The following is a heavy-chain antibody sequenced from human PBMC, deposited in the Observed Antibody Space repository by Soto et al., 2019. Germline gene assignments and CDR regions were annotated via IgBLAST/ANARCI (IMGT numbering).Heavy chain of an antibody. V-gene: IGHV4-31*01. CDR1: GGSISSGGYY. CDR3: ARYPAP. CDR2: IYNSGST. J-gene: IGHJ5*02. Sequence: QVQLQESGPGLVKPSQTLSLTCTVSGGSISSGGYYWSWIRQHPGKGLEWIGYIYNSGSTYYNPSHEGPLTLSADTSKNQFSLKLISVSATYTAVYYFARYPAPWGQGTLVTVSS.